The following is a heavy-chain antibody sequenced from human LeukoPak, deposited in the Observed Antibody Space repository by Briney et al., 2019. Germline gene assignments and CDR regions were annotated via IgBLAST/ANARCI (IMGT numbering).Heavy chain of an antibody. D-gene: IGHD3-3*01. Sequence: SETLSLTCTVSGGSISGYYWSWIRQPAGKGLEWIGRIYTSGSTNYNPSLKSRVTMSVDTSKNQFSLKLSSVTAADTAVYYCARGPTWGITYYDFWSGHGLSDYYYGMDVWGQGTTVTVSS. CDR2: IYTSGST. V-gene: IGHV4-4*07. CDR3: ARGPTWGITYYDFWSGHGLSDYYYGMDV. J-gene: IGHJ6*02. CDR1: GGSISGYY.